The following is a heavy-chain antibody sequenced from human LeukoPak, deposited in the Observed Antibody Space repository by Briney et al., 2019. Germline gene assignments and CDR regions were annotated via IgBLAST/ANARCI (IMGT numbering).Heavy chain of an antibody. CDR3: ATPPQEYQLPIDY. CDR1: GFTFSSYA. D-gene: IGHD2-2*01. Sequence: GGSLRLSCAASGFTFSSYAMSWVRQAPGKGLEWVSAISGSGGSTYYADSVKGRFTISRDNSKNTLYLQMNSLRAGDTAVYYCATPPQEYQLPIDYWGQGTLVTVSS. V-gene: IGHV3-23*01. CDR2: ISGSGGST. J-gene: IGHJ4*02.